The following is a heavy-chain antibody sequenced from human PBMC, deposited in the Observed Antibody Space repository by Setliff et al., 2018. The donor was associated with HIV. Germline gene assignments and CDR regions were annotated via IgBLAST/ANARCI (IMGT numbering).Heavy chain of an antibody. CDR2: IYNSAST. Sequence: PGGSLRLSCAASGFTFSRYTMTWIRQPPGKGLEWIGYIYNSASTSYNPSLKSRVTISVDTSKNQFSLKLSSVTAADTAVYYCARHSPSDYWGQGTLVTVSS. J-gene: IGHJ4*02. CDR1: GFTFSRYT. CDR3: ARHSPSDY. V-gene: IGHV4-59*08.